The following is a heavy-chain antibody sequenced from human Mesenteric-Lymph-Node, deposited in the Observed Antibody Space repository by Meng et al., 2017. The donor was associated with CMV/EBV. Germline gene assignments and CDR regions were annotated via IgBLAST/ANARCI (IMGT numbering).Heavy chain of an antibody. D-gene: IGHD2-2*01. CDR1: GGSISTYY. CDR2: IYYSGST. V-gene: IGHV4-59*01. Sequence: SETLSLTCTVSGGSISTYYWSWIRLAPGKGLEWIGYIYYSGSTNYNPSLKSRVTMSVDTSKNQFSLNLNSVTAADTAVYYCARDSRVLGLDVWGQGTTVTVSS. J-gene: IGHJ6*02. CDR3: ARDSRVLGLDV.